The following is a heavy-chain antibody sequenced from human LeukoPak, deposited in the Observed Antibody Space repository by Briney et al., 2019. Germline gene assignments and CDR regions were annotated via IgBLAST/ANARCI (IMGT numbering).Heavy chain of an antibody. Sequence: PGGSLRLSCAASGFTFSSYGMHWVRQAPGKGLEWVAVIWYDGSNKYYADSVKGRFTISRDNSKNTLNLQMNSLRAEDTAVYYCAKDRWFGNYFDYWGQGTLVTVSS. CDR1: GFTFSSYG. D-gene: IGHD3-10*01. J-gene: IGHJ4*02. CDR3: AKDRWFGNYFDY. CDR2: IWYDGSNK. V-gene: IGHV3-33*06.